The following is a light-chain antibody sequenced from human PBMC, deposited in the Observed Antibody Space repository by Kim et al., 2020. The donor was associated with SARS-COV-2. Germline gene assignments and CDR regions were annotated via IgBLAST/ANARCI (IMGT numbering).Light chain of an antibody. CDR3: QHYYNLPYT. J-gene: IGKJ2*01. CDR1: QDINHY. Sequence: SASIRDRIPITCHASQDINHYQTWYHHKPEKAPKLLIRDASNLETGVSSRFSGGGSGTHFTFTITGLQPEDFATYFCQHYYNLPYTFGQGTKLEI. V-gene: IGKV1-33*01. CDR2: DAS.